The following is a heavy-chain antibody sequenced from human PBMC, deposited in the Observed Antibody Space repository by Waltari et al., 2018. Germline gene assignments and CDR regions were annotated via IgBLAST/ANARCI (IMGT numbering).Heavy chain of an antibody. Sequence: QVQLVQSGAEVKKPGSSVKVSCKASGGTFSSYAISWVRQAPGQGLEWMRRIIPILGIANYAQKFQGRVTITADKSTSTAYMELSSLRSEDTAVYYCARDLRRQLVPPYWGQGTLVTVSS. V-gene: IGHV1-69*04. CDR1: GGTFSSYA. J-gene: IGHJ4*02. CDR3: ARDLRRQLVPPY. D-gene: IGHD6-6*01. CDR2: IIPILGIA.